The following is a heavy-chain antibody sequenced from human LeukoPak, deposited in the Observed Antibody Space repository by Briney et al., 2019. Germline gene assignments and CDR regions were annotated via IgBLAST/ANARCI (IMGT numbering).Heavy chain of an antibody. CDR1: GFTVSSNS. J-gene: IGHJ4*02. V-gene: IGHV3-53*01. CDR3: ARDEYSSSEFDY. CDR2: IYSDNT. Sequence: GGSLRLSCTVSGFTVSSNSMSWVRQAPGKGLEWVSFIYSDNTHYSDSVKGRFTISRDNSKNTLYLQMNSLRAEDTAVYYCARDEYSSSEFDYWGQGTLVTVSS. D-gene: IGHD6-6*01.